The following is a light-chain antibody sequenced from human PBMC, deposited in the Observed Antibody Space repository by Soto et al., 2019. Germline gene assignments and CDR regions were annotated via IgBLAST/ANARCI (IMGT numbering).Light chain of an antibody. CDR1: SSDFGSYNL. V-gene: IGLV2-23*01. CDR2: EGS. Sequence: ALTQPASVSGSPGQSITISCTGTSSDFGSYNLVSWYQQHPGKAPKLMIYEGSKRPSGVSNRFSGSKSGNTASLTISGLQAEDEADYYCCSYAGSSTLGVFGTGTKVTVL. J-gene: IGLJ1*01. CDR3: CSYAGSSTLGV.